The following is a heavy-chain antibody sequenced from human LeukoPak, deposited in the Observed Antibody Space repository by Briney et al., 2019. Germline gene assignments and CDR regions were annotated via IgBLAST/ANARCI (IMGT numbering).Heavy chain of an antibody. CDR2: IKQDGSEK. J-gene: IGHJ4*02. CDR3: ARGPYSSSFDY. Sequence: GGSLRLSCAASGFTFSTYWMTWVRQAPGKGLEWVANIKQDGSEKYFVDSVKGRFTISRDNAKNSLYLQMNSLRAEDTAVYYCARGPYSSSFDYWGQGTLVTVSS. D-gene: IGHD6-6*01. V-gene: IGHV3-7*01. CDR1: GFTFSTYW.